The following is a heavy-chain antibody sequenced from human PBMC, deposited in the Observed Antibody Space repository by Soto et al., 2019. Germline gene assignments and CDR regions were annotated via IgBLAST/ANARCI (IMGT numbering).Heavy chain of an antibody. J-gene: IGHJ5*02. CDR3: AAAHIGGAVPNWFVP. D-gene: IGHD6-19*01. Sequence: PSEPLSLTCAVSDGCISSGGHYWSWIRQHPGKGLEFLGYISYSGTTYYNPSLKSRLTLSIDTSKNQFSLKLRSVTAADTAVYYCAAAHIGGAVPNWFVPWGQGTLVTVSS. V-gene: IGHV4-31*11. CDR2: ISYSGTT. CDR1: DGCISSGGHY.